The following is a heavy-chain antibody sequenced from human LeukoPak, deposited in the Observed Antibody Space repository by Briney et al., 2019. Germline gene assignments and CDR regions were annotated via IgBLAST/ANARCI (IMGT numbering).Heavy chain of an antibody. V-gene: IGHV3-66*01. CDR1: GFTVSNNY. CDR3: ARDYYGSGSYQFDY. J-gene: IGHJ4*02. CDR2: IHRGETT. Sequence: GGSLILSCAASGFTVSNNYMNWVRQAPGKGLEWVSAIHRGETTHYADSVKGRFTISRDNSKNTLYLQMNDLRAEDTAVYYCARDYYGSGSYQFDYWGQGTLVTVSS. D-gene: IGHD3-10*01.